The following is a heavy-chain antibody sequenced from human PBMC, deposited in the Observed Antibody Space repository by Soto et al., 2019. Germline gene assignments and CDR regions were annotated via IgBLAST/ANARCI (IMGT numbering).Heavy chain of an antibody. Sequence: EVQLVESGGGLVQPGGSLRLSCAASGFTFSHYWMHWVRQAPGKGLVWVSRINNDGGRTTYADSVKGRFTISRDNAKNTLYLQMNSLRAEDTAVYYCARETMPACFTTNCPRPGDYWGQGALVTVSS. CDR3: ARETMPACFTTNCPRPGDY. CDR2: INNDGGRT. D-gene: IGHD2-2*01. V-gene: IGHV3-74*01. CDR1: GFTFSHYW. J-gene: IGHJ4*02.